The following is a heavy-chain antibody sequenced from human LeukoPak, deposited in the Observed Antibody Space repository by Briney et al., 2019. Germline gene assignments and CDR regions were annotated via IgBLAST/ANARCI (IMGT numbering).Heavy chain of an antibody. V-gene: IGHV1-8*01. CDR3: ARGSLTRDWYFDV. CDR2: MNPNSGNT. D-gene: IGHD4/OR15-4a*01. Sequence: ASVKVSCKASGYTFTSYDINWVRQATGQGLEWMGWMNPNSGNTGYAQNFQGRVTMTRNTPINTAYMELNNLRSEDTAIYYCARGSLTRDWYFDVWGRGTLVTVSS. J-gene: IGHJ2*01. CDR1: GYTFTSYD.